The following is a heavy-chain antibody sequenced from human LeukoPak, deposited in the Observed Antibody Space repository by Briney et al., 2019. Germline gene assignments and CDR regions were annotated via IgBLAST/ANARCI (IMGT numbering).Heavy chain of an antibody. J-gene: IGHJ4*02. CDR2: IYYSGST. CDR3: ARTELRWNQGYFDY. Sequence: PSETLSLTCTVSGGSISSGDYYWSWIRQPPGKGLEWIGYIYYSGSTYYNPSLKSRVTISVDTSKNQFSLKLSSVTAADTAVYYCARTELRWNQGYFDYWGQGTLVTVSS. V-gene: IGHV4-30-4*08. CDR1: GGSISSGDYY. D-gene: IGHD4-23*01.